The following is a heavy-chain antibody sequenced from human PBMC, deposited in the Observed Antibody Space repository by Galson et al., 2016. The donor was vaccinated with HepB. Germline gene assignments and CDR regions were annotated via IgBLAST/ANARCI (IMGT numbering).Heavy chain of an antibody. CDR2: IDPSDSNI. J-gene: IGHJ4*02. CDR3: ARHYYYTTGYCYGY. CDR1: GYGFKSHR. Sequence: QSGAEVKKPGESLKISCKGSGYGFKSHRIAWVRQMPGKGLEWMGRIDPSDSNIKYSPSFEGHVTISADTSTSTAYLQWSSLKASDTATYYCARHYYYTTGYCYGYWGQGTLVAVSS. D-gene: IGHD3-22*01. V-gene: IGHV5-10-1*01.